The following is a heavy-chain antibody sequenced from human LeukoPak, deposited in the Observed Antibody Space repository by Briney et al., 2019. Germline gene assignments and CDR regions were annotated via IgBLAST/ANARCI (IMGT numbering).Heavy chain of an antibody. V-gene: IGHV1-18*01. CDR3: ARLRIAAAGHLIDYYYYMDV. CDR2: ISAYNGYT. D-gene: IGHD6-13*01. Sequence: ASVKVSCKASGYTFTSYGISWVRQAPGQGLEWMGWISAYNGYTNYAQKLQGRVTMTTDTSTSTAYMELRSLRSDDTAVYYCARLRIAAAGHLIDYYYYMDVWGKGTTVTISS. CDR1: GYTFTSYG. J-gene: IGHJ6*03.